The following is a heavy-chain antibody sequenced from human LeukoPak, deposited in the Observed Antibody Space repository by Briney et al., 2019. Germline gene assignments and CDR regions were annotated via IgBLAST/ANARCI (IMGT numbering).Heavy chain of an antibody. Sequence: PGGSLRLSCAASGFIVNNNYMTWVRQAPGKGLEWVSVIYSGGTTYYADSVKGRFTISRDNSNNKVYFQMDNLRVEDTAVYYCARGRPGVNYYYMDVWGKGTTVTVSS. J-gene: IGHJ6*03. CDR3: ARGRPGVNYYYMDV. D-gene: IGHD3-10*01. V-gene: IGHV3-53*01. CDR1: GFIVNNNY. CDR2: IYSGGTT.